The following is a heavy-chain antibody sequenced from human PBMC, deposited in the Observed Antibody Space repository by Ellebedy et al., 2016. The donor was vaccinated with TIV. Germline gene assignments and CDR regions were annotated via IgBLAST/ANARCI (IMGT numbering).Heavy chain of an antibody. CDR2: INPSGGSA. CDR1: GYTFTNYD. J-gene: IGHJ4*02. Sequence: ASVKVSCKASGYTFTNYDINWVRQAPGQGLEWMGIINPSGGSANYAQKLQGRVTMTRDTSTRTVYMELSRLRFENTAVYFCARDGMTGLDYWGQGTLVTVSS. D-gene: IGHD3-9*01. V-gene: IGHV1-46*04. CDR3: ARDGMTGLDY.